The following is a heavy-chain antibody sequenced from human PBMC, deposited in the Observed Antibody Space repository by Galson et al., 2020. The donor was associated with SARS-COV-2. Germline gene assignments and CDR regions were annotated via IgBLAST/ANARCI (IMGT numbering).Heavy chain of an antibody. V-gene: IGHV2-5*02. J-gene: IGHJ4*02. CDR2: IYSDDDK. Sequence: SGPTLVKPTHTLTLTCTFSGFSLSTSGVGVGWIRQPPGNALEWLAVIYSDDDKRYNPSLKSRLTITKDTSKNQVVLTITNMDPEDTATDYCAHRPKAMTTVNNSINYFDFWGQGTMVTVSS. CDR3: AHRPKAMTTVNNSINYFDF. D-gene: IGHD4-17*01. CDR1: GFSLSTSGVG.